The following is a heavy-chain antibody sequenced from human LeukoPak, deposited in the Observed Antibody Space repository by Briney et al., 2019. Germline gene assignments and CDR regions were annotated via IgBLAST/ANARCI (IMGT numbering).Heavy chain of an antibody. CDR3: ARASVSSSFVYWESAYFDF. Sequence: ASVKVSCKASGYTFTNYAIHWVRQAPGQRLEWMGWINGGNGNTKYSQNFQGRVTITRDTSASTAYMELSSLRSEDTAVYYCARASVSSSFVYWESAYFDFWGQGTLVTVSS. CDR2: INGGNGNT. J-gene: IGHJ4*02. V-gene: IGHV1-3*01. CDR1: GYTFTNYA. D-gene: IGHD6-6*01.